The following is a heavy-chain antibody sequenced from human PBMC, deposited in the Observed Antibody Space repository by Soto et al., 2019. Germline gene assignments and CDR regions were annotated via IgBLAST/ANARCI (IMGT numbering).Heavy chain of an antibody. V-gene: IGHV3-33*01. CDR2: IWYDGSNE. CDR1: GFTFPSYA. D-gene: IGHD6-13*01. CDR3: VRDHHGISSLIDF. Sequence: QVQLVESGGGVVQPGRSLRLSCAASGFTFPSYAMHWVRQAPGRGLEWVAVIWYDGSNEDYVESVKGRFTISRDNSKSTLYLQMNSLRAEDTAVYYCVRDHHGISSLIDFWGRGTLVTVSS. J-gene: IGHJ4*02.